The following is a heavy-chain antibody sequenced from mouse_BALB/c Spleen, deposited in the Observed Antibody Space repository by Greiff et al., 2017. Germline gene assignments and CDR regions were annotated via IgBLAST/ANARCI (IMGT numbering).Heavy chain of an antibody. V-gene: IGHV5-6*01. CDR3: ARPTMTYFDY. CDR2: ISSGGSYT. J-gene: IGHJ2*01. D-gene: IGHD2-4*01. Sequence: EVKLVESGGDLVKPGGSLKLSCAASGFTFSSYGMSWVRQTPDKRLEWVATISSGGSYTYYPDSVKGRFTISRDNAKNTLYLQMSSLKSEDTAMYYCARPTMTYFDYWGQGTTLTVSS. CDR1: GFTFSSYG.